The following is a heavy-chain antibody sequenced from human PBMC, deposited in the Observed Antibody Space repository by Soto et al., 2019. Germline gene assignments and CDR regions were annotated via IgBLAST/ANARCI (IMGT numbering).Heavy chain of an antibody. V-gene: IGHV4-59*08. D-gene: IGHD5-12*01. CDR2: IYYSGST. J-gene: IGHJ4*02. CDR1: GGSISSYY. Sequence: PSETLSLTCTVSGGSISSYYWSWIRQPPGKGLEWIGYIYYSGSTNCNPSLKSRVTISVDTSKNQFSLKLSSVTAADTAVYYRARQGHSDYDRDSNYWGQVTRITVAS. CDR3: ARQGHSDYDRDSNY.